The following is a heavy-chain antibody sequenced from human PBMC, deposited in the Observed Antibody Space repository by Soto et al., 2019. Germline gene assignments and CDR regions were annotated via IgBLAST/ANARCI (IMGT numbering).Heavy chain of an antibody. V-gene: IGHV3-74*01. CDR1: EVKCRYLF. D-gene: IGHD6-13*01. CDR3: ARHSTYAAEY. Sequence: GVPHRDSYTTVEVKCRYLFMRWIRQAPGKGLVWVSFINSDGSTTTYADSVKGRFTISRDNAKDTVYLQMSSLRVDDTAVYYCARHSTYAAEY. CDR2: INSDGSTT. J-gene: IGHJ1*01.